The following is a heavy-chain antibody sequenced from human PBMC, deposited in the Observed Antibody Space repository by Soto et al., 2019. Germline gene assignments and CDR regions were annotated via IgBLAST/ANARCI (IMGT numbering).Heavy chain of an antibody. CDR3: AKRLAVAGPNFDC. Sequence: GGSLRLSCAASGFTFSSYAMNWVRQAPGKGLEWVSAISGSGGSTHYADSVTGRFTISRDNSKNTLFLQMGSLRAEDTATYYCAKRLAVAGPNFDCWGQGTLVTVSS. CDR1: GFTFSSYA. J-gene: IGHJ4*02. V-gene: IGHV3-23*01. CDR2: ISGSGGST. D-gene: IGHD6-19*01.